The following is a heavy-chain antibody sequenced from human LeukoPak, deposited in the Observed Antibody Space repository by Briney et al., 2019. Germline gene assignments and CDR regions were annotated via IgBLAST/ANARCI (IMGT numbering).Heavy chain of an antibody. CDR1: GLTYNRDW. CDR3: ARLILWETSNAFDI. CDR2: IKPDESRI. J-gene: IGHJ3*02. Sequence: GGSLRLSCISSGLTYNRDWMGWLRQAPGKGLEWLAHIKPDESRIFYADSVKGRFAISRNNAKNSVYLQMNSLRAEDTAVYFCARLILWETSNAFDIWGQGTMVTVSS. D-gene: IGHD1-26*01. V-gene: IGHV3-7*03.